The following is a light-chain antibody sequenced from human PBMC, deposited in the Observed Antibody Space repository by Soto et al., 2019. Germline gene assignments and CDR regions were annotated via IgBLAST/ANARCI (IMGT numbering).Light chain of an antibody. CDR2: GAS. CDR3: QQYHNWPPQYT. J-gene: IGKJ2*01. Sequence: EIVMTQSPATLSASPGERATVSCRASQTVSSNLAWYQQKPGQAPRLLIHGASTRATGVPARFSGSGSGTEFTLTISSLQSEDFAVYYCQQYHNWPPQYTFGQGTKLQMK. V-gene: IGKV3-15*01. CDR1: QTVSSN.